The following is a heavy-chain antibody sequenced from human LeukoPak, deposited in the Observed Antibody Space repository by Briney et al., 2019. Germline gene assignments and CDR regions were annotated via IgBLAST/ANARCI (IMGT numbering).Heavy chain of an antibody. V-gene: IGHV4-34*01. D-gene: IGHD6-19*01. CDR3: ARGEGALAGRRWPYYFHYYMDV. CDR1: GGSFSDYY. Sequence: PSETLSLTCVVYGGSFSDYYWSWVRQPPGKGLEWIGEINHSGTTKYNPSLKSRLTISIHTSNNQFSLNLNSVTAADTAVYYCARGEGALAGRRWPYYFHYYMDVWGKGTTVTISS. CDR2: INHSGTT. J-gene: IGHJ6*03.